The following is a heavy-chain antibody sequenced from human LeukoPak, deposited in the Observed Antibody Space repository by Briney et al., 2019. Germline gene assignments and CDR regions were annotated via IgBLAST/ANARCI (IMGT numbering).Heavy chain of an antibody. CDR2: INWNGGST. CDR1: GFTFDDYG. V-gene: IGHV3-20*01. D-gene: IGHD1-26*01. J-gene: IGHJ4*02. CDR3: PRDGLYSGSYLGY. Sequence: PGGSLRLSCAASGFTFDDYGMSWVRQAPGKGLEWVAGINWNGGSTGYADSVKGRFTISRDNAKNSLYLQMNSLRAEETAPCICPRDGLYSGSYLGYWGQGTLVTVAS.